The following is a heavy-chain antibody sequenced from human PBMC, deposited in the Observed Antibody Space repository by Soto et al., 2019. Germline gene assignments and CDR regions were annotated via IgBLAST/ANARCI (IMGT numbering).Heavy chain of an antibody. D-gene: IGHD3-22*01. CDR3: ARGDYYDTSGPFSDAFDI. CDR2: IKQDGSEK. CDR1: GFTFSRYC. V-gene: IGHV3-7*04. Sequence: GGSLRLSCAASGFTFSRYCMSWVRQAPGKGLEWVANIKQDGSEKWYVDSVKGRFTISRDNAKNSLYLQMNSLRAEDTAVYFCARGDYYDTSGPFSDAFDIWGQGTMVTVSS. J-gene: IGHJ3*02.